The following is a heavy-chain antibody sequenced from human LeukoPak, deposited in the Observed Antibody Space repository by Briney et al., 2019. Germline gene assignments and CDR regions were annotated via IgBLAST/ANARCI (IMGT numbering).Heavy chain of an antibody. CDR3: ARREDSSSSYYFAY. Sequence: GESLRISCKVSGNSFTSNWIGWVRQMPGKGLEWMGIIYPGDSDTRYSPSFQGQVTISADKSISTAYLQWSSLKASDTAMYYCARREDSSSSYYFAYWGQGTLVTVSS. D-gene: IGHD6-13*01. J-gene: IGHJ4*02. CDR1: GNSFTSNW. V-gene: IGHV5-51*01. CDR2: IYPGDSDT.